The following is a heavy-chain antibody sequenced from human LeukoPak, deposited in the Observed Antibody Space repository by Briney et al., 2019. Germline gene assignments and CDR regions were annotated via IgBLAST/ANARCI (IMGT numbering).Heavy chain of an antibody. J-gene: IGHJ4*02. CDR3: ARTRQWLEYYFDY. Sequence: PSETLSLTCAVSGYSISSGYYWGWIRQPPGKGLEWIGSIYHSGSTYYNPSLESRVTISVDTSKNQFSLKLSSVTAADTAVYYCARTRQWLEYYFDYWGQGTLVTVSS. D-gene: IGHD6-19*01. CDR1: GYSISSGYY. CDR2: IYHSGST. V-gene: IGHV4-38-2*01.